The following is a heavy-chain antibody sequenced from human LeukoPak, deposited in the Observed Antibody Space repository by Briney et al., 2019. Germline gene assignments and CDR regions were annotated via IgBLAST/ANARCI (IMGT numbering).Heavy chain of an antibody. J-gene: IGHJ5*02. CDR1: GGSISSYY. V-gene: IGHV4-59*01. D-gene: IGHD3-10*01. Sequence: SETLSLTCTVSGGSISSYYWSWIRQPPGKGLGWIGYIYYSGSTNYNPSLKSRVTISVDTSKNQFSLKLSSVTAADTAVYYCARASRTRKITMVRGVNWFDPWGQGTLVTVSS. CDR3: ARASRTRKITMVRGVNWFDP. CDR2: IYYSGST.